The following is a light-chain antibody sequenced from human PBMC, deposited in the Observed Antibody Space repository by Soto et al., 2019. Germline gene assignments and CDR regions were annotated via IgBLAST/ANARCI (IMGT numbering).Light chain of an antibody. Sequence: DIQMTQSPSTLSASVGDRVTITCRASQSISSWLAWYQQKPGKAPKLLIYDASSLESGVPSRFSGSGSGTEFTLTITRLQPDDFATYYCQQYNSYLRAFGQGTKVEIK. CDR2: DAS. J-gene: IGKJ1*01. CDR3: QQYNSYLRA. V-gene: IGKV1-5*01. CDR1: QSISSW.